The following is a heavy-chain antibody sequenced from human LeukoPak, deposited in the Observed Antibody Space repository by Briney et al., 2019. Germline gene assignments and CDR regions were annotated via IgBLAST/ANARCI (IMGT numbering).Heavy chain of an antibody. D-gene: IGHD3-10*01. V-gene: IGHV3-9*03. CDR3: AKDSSGNGYMDV. CDR1: GFAFDDYV. CDR2: ISWNSNSI. Sequence: PGRSLRLSCAASGFAFDDYVMHWVRQAPGKGLEWVSSISWNSNSIGYADSVKGQFTISRDNAKNSLYLQMNSLRPEDMAFYYCAKDSSGNGYMDVWGKGTTVTVSA. J-gene: IGHJ6*04.